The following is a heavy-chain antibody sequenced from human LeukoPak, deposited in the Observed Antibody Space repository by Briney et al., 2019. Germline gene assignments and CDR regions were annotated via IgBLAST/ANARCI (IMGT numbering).Heavy chain of an antibody. V-gene: IGHV1-8*01. CDR1: GYTFTSYD. D-gene: IGHD7-27*01. CDR2: MSPNSGDT. Sequence: ASVKVSCKASGYTFTSYDFNWVRQATGQRPEWMGWMSPNSGDTGYAQKFQDRVTMTRNTSISTAYMELSSLRSDDTAAYYCARGPPNWGYDYWGPGTLVTVSS. CDR3: ARGPPNWGYDY. J-gene: IGHJ4*02.